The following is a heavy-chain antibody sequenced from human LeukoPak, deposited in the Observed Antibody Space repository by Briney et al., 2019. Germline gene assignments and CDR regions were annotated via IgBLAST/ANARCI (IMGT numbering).Heavy chain of an antibody. V-gene: IGHV3-48*01. J-gene: IGHJ4*02. CDR2: ISSSSSTI. D-gene: IGHD2-2*01. CDR3: AKDETDPFGCSSTSCYFDY. CDR1: GFTFSSYS. Sequence: GGSLRLSCAASGFTFSSYSMNWVRQAPGKGLEWVSYISSSSSTIYYADSVKGRFTISRDNAKNSLYLQMNSLRAEDTAVYYCAKDETDPFGCSSTSCYFDYWGQGTLVTVSS.